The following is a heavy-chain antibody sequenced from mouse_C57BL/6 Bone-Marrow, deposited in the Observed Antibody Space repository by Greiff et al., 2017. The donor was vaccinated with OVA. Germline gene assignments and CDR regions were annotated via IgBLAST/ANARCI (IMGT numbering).Heavy chain of an antibody. V-gene: IGHV1-5*01. D-gene: IGHD1-1*01. J-gene: IGHJ3*01. CDR3: TRYYYGSSIWFAY. Sequence: EVQLQQSGPVLARPGASVKMSCQPSGSTFTSYWMHWVKQRPGQGLEWIGAIYPGNSDTSYNQKFKGKAKLTAVTSASTASMELSSLTNEDSAVYYCTRYYYGSSIWFAYWGQGTLVTVSA. CDR2: IYPGNSDT. CDR1: GSTFTSYW.